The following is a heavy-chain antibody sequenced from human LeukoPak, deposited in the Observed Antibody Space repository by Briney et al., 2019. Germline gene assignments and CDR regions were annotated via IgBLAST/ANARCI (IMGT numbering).Heavy chain of an antibody. CDR3: ARGGDYYGSGSYSP. CDR2: ISSSSSTI. D-gene: IGHD3-10*01. V-gene: IGHV3-48*02. Sequence: GGSLRLSCASTFTFNIYGMHWVRQAPGKGLEWVSYISSSSSTIYYADSVKGRFTISRDNAKNSLYLQMNSLRDEDTAVYYCARGGDYYGSGSYSPWGQGTLVTVSS. J-gene: IGHJ5*02. CDR1: TFTFNIYG.